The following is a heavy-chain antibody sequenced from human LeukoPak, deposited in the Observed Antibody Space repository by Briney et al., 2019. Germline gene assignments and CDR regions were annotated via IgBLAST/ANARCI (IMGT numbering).Heavy chain of an antibody. D-gene: IGHD5-12*01. J-gene: IGHJ4*02. Sequence: SETLSLTCAVYGGSFSGYYWSRIRQPPGKGLEWIGEINHSGSTNYNPSLKSRVIISVDTSKNQFSLKLSSVTAADTAVYYCASGSSSGYDMGYWGQGTLVTVSS. CDR2: INHSGST. CDR3: ASGSSSGYDMGY. V-gene: IGHV4-34*01. CDR1: GGSFSGYY.